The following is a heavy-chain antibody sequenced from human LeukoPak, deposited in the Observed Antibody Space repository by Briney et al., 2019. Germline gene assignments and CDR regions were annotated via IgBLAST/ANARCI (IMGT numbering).Heavy chain of an antibody. V-gene: IGHV3-30*18. D-gene: IGHD5-12*01. J-gene: IGHJ4*02. CDR1: GFTFSSYG. CDR3: AKDQIVATTSHFDY. CDR2: ISYDGSNK. Sequence: GGSLRLSCAASGFTFSSYGMHWVRQAPGKGLEWVAVISYDGSNKYYADSVKGRFTISRDNSKNTLYLQMNSLRAEDTAVYYCAKDQIVATTSHFDYWGQGTPVTVSS.